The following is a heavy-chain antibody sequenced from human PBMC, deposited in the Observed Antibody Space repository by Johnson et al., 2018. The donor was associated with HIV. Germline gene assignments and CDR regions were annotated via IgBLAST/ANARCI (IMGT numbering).Heavy chain of an antibody. Sequence: VQLVESGGGLVQPGGSLRLSCAASGFTFSRYWMSWVRQAPGKGLEWVANIKQDGSEKYYVDSVKGLFTISRDNAKNSLYLQMNSLRAEDTAVYYCARDPGVVEAPRSRVDAFDIWGQGTMVTVSS. CDR3: ARDPGVVEAPRSRVDAFDI. D-gene: IGHD2-15*01. J-gene: IGHJ3*02. V-gene: IGHV3-7*05. CDR2: IKQDGSEK. CDR1: GFTFSRYW.